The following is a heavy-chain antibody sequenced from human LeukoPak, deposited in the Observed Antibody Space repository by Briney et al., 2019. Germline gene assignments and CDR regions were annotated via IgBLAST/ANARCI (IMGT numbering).Heavy chain of an antibody. Sequence: SETLSHTCTVTGGFRSSHYWSWLRHPPGKGRERVWNIYYSGSTNYNPSLKSRVTISVDTSKNQFSLKLSPVTAADTAVYYCARHIRLGLLWFGEYNNWFDPWGQGTLVTVSS. V-gene: IGHV4-59*08. CDR2: IYYSGST. J-gene: IGHJ5*02. CDR1: GGFRSSHY. D-gene: IGHD3-10*01. CDR3: ARHIRLGLLWFGEYNNWFDP.